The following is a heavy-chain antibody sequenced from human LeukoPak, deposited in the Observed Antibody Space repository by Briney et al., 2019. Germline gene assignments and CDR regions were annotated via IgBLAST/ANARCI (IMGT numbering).Heavy chain of an antibody. CDR1: GGSFSGYY. CDR2: INHSGST. D-gene: IGHD6-19*01. Sequence: SETLSLTCAVYGGSFSGYYWSWIRQPPGKGLEWIGEINHSGSTNYNPSLKSRVTISVDTSKNQFSLKLSSMTAADTAVYYCARVDSSGWYRDSKGVDYWGQGTLVTVSS. V-gene: IGHV4-34*01. J-gene: IGHJ4*02. CDR3: ARVDSSGWYRDSKGVDY.